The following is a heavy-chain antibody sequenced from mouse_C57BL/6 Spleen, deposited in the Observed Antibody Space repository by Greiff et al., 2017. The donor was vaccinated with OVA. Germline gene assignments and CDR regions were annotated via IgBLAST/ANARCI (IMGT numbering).Heavy chain of an antibody. D-gene: IGHD2-5*01. V-gene: IGHV1-9*01. CDR1: GYTFTGYW. Sequence: VLLVESGAELMKPGASVKLSCKATGYTFTGYWIEWVKQRPGHGLEWIGEILPGSGSTNYNEKFKGKATFTADTSSNTAYMHLSSLTSEDSAVYYGARGVTRGKQGGGYWGQGTTLTVSS. CDR2: ILPGSGST. CDR3: ARGVTRGKQGGGY. J-gene: IGHJ2*01.